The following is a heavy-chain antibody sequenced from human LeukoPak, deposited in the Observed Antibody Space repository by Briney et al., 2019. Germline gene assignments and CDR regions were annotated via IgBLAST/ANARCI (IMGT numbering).Heavy chain of an antibody. J-gene: IGHJ4*02. CDR1: GGSITSYH. V-gene: IGHV4-59*01. Sequence: SETLSLTCTVSGGSITSYHYSWIRQPPGKGLGWIGYIYYSGSTNYNPSLKSRVTISVDTSKNQFSLKLSSVTAADTAVYYCARGGSGTYYHYWGQGTLVTVSS. D-gene: IGHD1-26*01. CDR3: ARGGSGTYYHY. CDR2: IYYSGST.